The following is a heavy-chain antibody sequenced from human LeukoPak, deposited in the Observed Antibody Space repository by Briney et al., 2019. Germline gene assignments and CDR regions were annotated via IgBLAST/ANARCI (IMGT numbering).Heavy chain of an antibody. Sequence: GGSLRLSCAASGFTFSSYGMHWVRQAPGKGLEWVAVIWYDGSKKYYADSVKGRFTISRDNSKNTLYLQMNSLRAEDTAVYYCARDSLAYCGGDCYSAGYFDYWGQGTLVTVSS. CDR1: GFTFSSYG. D-gene: IGHD2-21*02. CDR2: IWYDGSKK. J-gene: IGHJ4*02. CDR3: ARDSLAYCGGDCYSAGYFDY. V-gene: IGHV3-33*01.